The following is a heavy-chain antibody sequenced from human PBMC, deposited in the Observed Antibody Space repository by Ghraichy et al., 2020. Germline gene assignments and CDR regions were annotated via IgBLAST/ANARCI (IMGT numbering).Heavy chain of an antibody. V-gene: IGHV4-59*01. CDR2: IYYSGST. Sequence: SETLSLTCTVSGGSISSYYWSWIRQPPGKGLEWLGYIYYSGSTNYNPSLKSRVTISVDTSKNQFSLKLSSVTAADTAVYYCARVGPVAAAGRRFYYYYGMDVWGQGTTVIVSS. J-gene: IGHJ6*02. CDR1: GGSISSYY. D-gene: IGHD6-13*01. CDR3: ARVGPVAAAGRRFYYYYGMDV.